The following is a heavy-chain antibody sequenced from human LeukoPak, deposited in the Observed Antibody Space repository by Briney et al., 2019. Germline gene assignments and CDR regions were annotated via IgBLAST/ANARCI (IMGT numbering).Heavy chain of an antibody. CDR2: IKQDGSEK. CDR1: GFTFSSYW. CDR3: ASLTGSSGWYLSEYFQH. V-gene: IGHV3-7*02. Sequence: GGSLRLSCAASGFTFSSYWMSWVRQAPGKGLEWVANIKQDGSEKYYVDSVEGRFTISRDNAKNSLSLQMNSLGAEDTAVYYCASLTGSSGWYLSEYFQHWGQGTLVTVSS. D-gene: IGHD6-19*01. J-gene: IGHJ1*01.